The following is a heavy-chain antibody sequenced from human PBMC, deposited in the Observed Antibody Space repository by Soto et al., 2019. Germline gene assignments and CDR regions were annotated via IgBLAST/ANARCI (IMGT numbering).Heavy chain of an antibody. J-gene: IGHJ5*02. V-gene: IGHV4-39*01. CDR3: ARGASDTAMVTLDP. CDR1: GGSISSSSYY. D-gene: IGHD5-18*01. Sequence: PSETLSLTCTVSGGSISSSSYYWGWIRQPPGKGLEWIGSIYYSGSTYYNPSLKSRVTISVDTSKNQFSLKLSSVTAADTAVYYCARGASDTAMVTLDPWGQGTLVTVSS. CDR2: IYYSGST.